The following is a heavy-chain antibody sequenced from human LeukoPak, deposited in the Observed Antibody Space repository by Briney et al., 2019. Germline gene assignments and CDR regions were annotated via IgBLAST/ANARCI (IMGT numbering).Heavy chain of an antibody. CDR3: ASNQRRDGYNYDYYYGMDV. V-gene: IGHV4-59*01. CDR1: GGSISSYY. J-gene: IGHJ6*02. CDR2: IYYSGST. Sequence: SETLSLTCTVSGGSISSYYWSWIRQPPGKGLEWIGYIYYSGSTNYNPSLKSRVTISVDTSKNQFSLKLSSVTAADTAVYYCASNQRRDGYNYDYYYGMDVWGQGTTVTVSS. D-gene: IGHD5-24*01.